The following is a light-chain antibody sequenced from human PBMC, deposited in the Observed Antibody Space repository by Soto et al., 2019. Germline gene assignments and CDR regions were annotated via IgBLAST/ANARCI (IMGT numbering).Light chain of an antibody. J-gene: IGKJ1*01. CDR3: QQYGSSPWT. CDR1: QSVSSSF. V-gene: IGKV3-20*01. CDR2: GAS. Sequence: EIVLTQSPGTLPLSPGERATLSCRASQSVSSSFLAWYQQKPGQAPRLLIYGASIRATGIPDRFSGSWSGTDFTLTISRVEPEDFAVYYCQQYGSSPWTFGQGTKVEIK.